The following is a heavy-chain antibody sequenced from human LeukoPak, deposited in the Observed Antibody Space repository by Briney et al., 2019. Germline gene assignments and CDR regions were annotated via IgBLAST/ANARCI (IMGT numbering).Heavy chain of an antibody. V-gene: IGHV4-59*01. CDR1: GFTFSSYA. CDR2: IYYSGST. CDR3: ARDSTILTAVPGRWFDP. Sequence: GSLRLSCAASGFTFSSYAMSWVRQAPGKGLEWIGYIYYSGSTNYNPSLKSRVTISVDTSKNQFSLKLSSVTAADTAVYYCARDSTILTAVPGRWFDPWGQGTLVTVSS. D-gene: IGHD2-2*01. J-gene: IGHJ5*02.